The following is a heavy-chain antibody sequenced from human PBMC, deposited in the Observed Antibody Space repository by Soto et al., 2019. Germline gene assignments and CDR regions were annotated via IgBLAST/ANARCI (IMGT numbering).Heavy chain of an antibody. V-gene: IGHV5-51*01. CDR3: ARLTQQLVYDAFDI. CDR1: GYSFTIYC. J-gene: IGHJ3*02. Sequence: GESLKISCKGSGYSFTIYCIGWVLQMPGKGLEWMGIIYPGDSDTRYSPSFQGQVTISADKSISTAYLQWSSLKASDTAMYYCARLTQQLVYDAFDIWGQGTMVTVSS. CDR2: IYPGDSDT. D-gene: IGHD6-6*01.